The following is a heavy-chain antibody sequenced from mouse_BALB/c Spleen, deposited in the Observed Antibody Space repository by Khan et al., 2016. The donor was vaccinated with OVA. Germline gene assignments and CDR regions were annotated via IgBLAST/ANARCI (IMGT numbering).Heavy chain of an antibody. J-gene: IGHJ3*01. D-gene: IGHD2-2*01. CDR2: IDPFSGGT. V-gene: IGHV1S135*01. Sequence: VQLQQSGPELMKPGASVKISCKASGYSFTSYYIHWVIQSHGKSLEWIGYIDPFSGGTTYNQKFKGKATLTVDKSSNTAYTHLINLTSEDSAVYYCTRHGYVAWFTYWGQGTLVTVSA. CDR1: GYSFTSYY. CDR3: TRHGYVAWFTY.